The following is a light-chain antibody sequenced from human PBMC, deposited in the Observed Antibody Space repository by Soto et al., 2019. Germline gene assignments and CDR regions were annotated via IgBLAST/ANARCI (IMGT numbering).Light chain of an antibody. CDR3: QHYNTWPPGT. V-gene: IGKV3-15*01. Sequence: DIVMTQSPAALSVSPGERATLSCRAGQSVGSSVAWYQQKPGQAPRFLMYGASTRAAGVPARFSGSGSGTEFSLTISSLQSEDFAVYYCQHYNTWPPGTFGQGTKLEIK. CDR1: QSVGSS. J-gene: IGKJ2*02. CDR2: GAS.